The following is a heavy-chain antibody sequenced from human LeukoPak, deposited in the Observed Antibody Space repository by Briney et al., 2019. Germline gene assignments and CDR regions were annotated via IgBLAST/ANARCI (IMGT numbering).Heavy chain of an antibody. CDR2: ITASGTAM. D-gene: IGHD1-26*01. J-gene: IGHJ4*02. V-gene: IGHV3-48*02. Sequence: GGSLRLSCAASGFTFSSYSMNWVRQAPGKGLEWVSHITASGTAMFYADSEKGRFTISRDNAKNSLYLQMNSLRDEDTAVYYCASSGSYRFDYWGQGTLVTVSS. CDR1: GFTFSSYS. CDR3: ASSGSYRFDY.